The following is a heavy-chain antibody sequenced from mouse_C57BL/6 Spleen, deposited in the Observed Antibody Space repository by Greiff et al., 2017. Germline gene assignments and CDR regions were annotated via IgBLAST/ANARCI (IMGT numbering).Heavy chain of an antibody. D-gene: IGHD3-2*02. CDR3: ARPDLRIRSMDY. CDR1: GYTFTSYW. Sequence: VQLQQPGAELVMPGASVKLSCKASGYTFTSYWMHWVKQRPGQGLEWLGEIDPSDSYTNSNQTIKGKSTLTVEKSSSTAYMQLSSLTSEDSAVYYGARPDLRIRSMDYWGQGTSGTVSS. J-gene: IGHJ4*01. CDR2: IDPSDSYT. V-gene: IGHV1-69*01.